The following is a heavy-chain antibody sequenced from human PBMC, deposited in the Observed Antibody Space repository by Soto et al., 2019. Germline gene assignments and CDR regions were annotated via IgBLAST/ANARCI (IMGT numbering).Heavy chain of an antibody. Sequence: QTVGSLRLSCAASGFTFSGSAMHWVRQASGKGLEWVGRIRSKANSYATAYAASVKGRFTISRDDSKNTAYLQMNSLKTEDTAVHYCTSGILLIEHWGQGTLVTVSS. D-gene: IGHD2-15*01. CDR3: TSGILLIEH. CDR1: GFTFSGSA. CDR2: IRSKANSYAT. J-gene: IGHJ4*02. V-gene: IGHV3-73*01.